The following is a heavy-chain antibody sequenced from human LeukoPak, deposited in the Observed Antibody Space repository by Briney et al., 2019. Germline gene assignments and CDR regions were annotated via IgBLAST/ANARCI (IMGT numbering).Heavy chain of an antibody. J-gene: IGHJ5*02. D-gene: IGHD5-18*01. CDR3: ARGPNTARVNWFDP. CDR2: INPNSGGT. V-gene: IGHV1-2*04. CDR1: GYTFTGYY. Sequence: GASVKVSCKASGYTFTGYYMHWVRQAPGQGLEWMGWINPNSGGTNYAQKFQGWVTMTRDTSISTAYMELSRLRSDDTAVYYCARGPNTARVNWFDPWGQGTLVTVSS.